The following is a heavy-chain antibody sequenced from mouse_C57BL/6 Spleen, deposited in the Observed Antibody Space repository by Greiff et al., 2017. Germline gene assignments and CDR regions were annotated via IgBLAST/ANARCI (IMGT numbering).Heavy chain of an antibody. V-gene: IGHV1-52*01. D-gene: IGHD2-1*01. Sequence: VKQSCKASGYTFTSYWMHWVKQRPIQGLEWIGNIDPSDSETHYNQKFKDKATLTVDKSSSTAYMQLSSLTSEDSAVYYCARYGNYERYFDVWGTGTTVTVSS. CDR1: GYTFTSYW. J-gene: IGHJ1*03. CDR3: ARYGNYERYFDV. CDR2: IDPSDSET.